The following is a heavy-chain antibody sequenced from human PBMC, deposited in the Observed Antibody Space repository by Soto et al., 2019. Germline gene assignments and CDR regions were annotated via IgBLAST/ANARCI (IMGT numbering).Heavy chain of an antibody. CDR2: INAGNGNT. CDR1: GYTFTSYA. D-gene: IGHD3-3*01. CDR3: ARDLSAYDFWSGQPYYYYYMDV. V-gene: IGHV1-3*01. J-gene: IGHJ6*03. Sequence: ASVKVSCKASGYTFTSYAMHWVRQAPGQRLEWMGWINAGNGNTKYSQKFQGRVTITRDTSASTAYMELSSLRSEDTAVYYCARDLSAYDFWSGQPYYYYYMDVWGKGTTVTVSS.